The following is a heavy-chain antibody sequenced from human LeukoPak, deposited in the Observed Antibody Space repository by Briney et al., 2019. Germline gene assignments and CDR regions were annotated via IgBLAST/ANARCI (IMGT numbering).Heavy chain of an antibody. V-gene: IGHV3-23*01. D-gene: IGHD4-17*01. CDR1: GFTFSSYA. Sequence: PGGSLRLSCAASGFTFSSYAMSWVRQAPGKGLEWVSAISGSGGSTYYADSVKGWFTISRDNSKNTLHLQMNSLRAEDTAVYYCAKHATVTTNHFDYWGQGTLVTVSS. CDR3: AKHATVTTNHFDY. J-gene: IGHJ4*02. CDR2: ISGSGGST.